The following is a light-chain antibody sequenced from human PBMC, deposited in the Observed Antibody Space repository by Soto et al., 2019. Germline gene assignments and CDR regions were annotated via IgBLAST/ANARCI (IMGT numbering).Light chain of an antibody. CDR2: GES. J-gene: IGKJ2*03. CDR1: QSISANY. CDR3: QQYGSSPRYS. V-gene: IGKV3-20*01. Sequence: EVVLTQSPGTLSLSPGERATLSCRASQSISANYLAWYQQKPGQAPRRLIYGESIRAAGIPDRFSGSVSGTDFSLTISRLEPGDFAVYYCQQYGSSPRYSFGQGPRLEI.